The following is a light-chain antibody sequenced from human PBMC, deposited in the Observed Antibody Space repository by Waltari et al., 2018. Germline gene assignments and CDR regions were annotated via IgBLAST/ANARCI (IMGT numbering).Light chain of an antibody. CDR3: QRYNSAPRT. CDR2: AAS. CDR1: QGITNY. Sequence: DIQMTQSPSSLSASVGDRVTITCRASQGITNYLAWYQQQPGKVPNLLIYAASTLQSGVSSRFSGSGSGTDFTLTISSLQPEDVATYYCQRYNSAPRTFGQGTKVEIK. J-gene: IGKJ1*01. V-gene: IGKV1-27*01.